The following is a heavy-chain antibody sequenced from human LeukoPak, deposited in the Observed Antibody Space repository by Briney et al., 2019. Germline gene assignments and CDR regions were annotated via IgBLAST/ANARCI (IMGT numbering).Heavy chain of an antibody. CDR3: ARLGMTTVTRSYYYYMDV. D-gene: IGHD4-11*01. V-gene: IGHV1-69*05. CDR1: GGTFSSYA. J-gene: IGHJ6*03. Sequence: ASVKVSCKASGGTFSSYAISWVRQAPGQGLEWMGGIIPILGTANYAQKLQGRVTITTDESTSTAYMELSSLRSEDTAVYYCARLGMTTVTRSYYYYMDVWGKGTTVTVSS. CDR2: IIPILGTA.